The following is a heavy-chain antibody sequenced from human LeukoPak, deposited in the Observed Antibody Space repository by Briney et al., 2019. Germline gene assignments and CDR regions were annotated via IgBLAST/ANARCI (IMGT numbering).Heavy chain of an antibody. CDR3: ARTYYYDSSGSYYFDY. D-gene: IGHD3-22*01. J-gene: IGHJ4*02. CDR1: GFTFSSYA. CDR2: ISGSGSST. Sequence: GSLRLSCAASGFTFSSYAMSWVRQAPGKGLEWVSGISGSGSSTYYADSVKGRFTISRDNSKNTLYLQMNSLRAEDTAVYYCARTYYYDSSGSYYFDYWGQGTLVTVSS. V-gene: IGHV3-23*01.